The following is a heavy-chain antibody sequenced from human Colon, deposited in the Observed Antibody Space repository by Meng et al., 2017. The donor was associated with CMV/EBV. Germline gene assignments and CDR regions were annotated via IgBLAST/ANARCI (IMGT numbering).Heavy chain of an antibody. V-gene: IGHV4-61*01. CDR3: AREGGGISAVLRSDYYGLDV. J-gene: IGHJ6*02. CDR1: GGSVGTGSYY. CDR2: IYYRGSS. Sequence: GSLRLSCTVSGGSVGTGSYYWSWIRQSPGKGLEWIGYIYYRGSSNYNPSLKSRVTMSIDTSKNQFALELTSVTAADTAVYYCAREGGGISAVLRSDYYGLDVWGQGIAVTVSS. D-gene: IGHD6-13*01.